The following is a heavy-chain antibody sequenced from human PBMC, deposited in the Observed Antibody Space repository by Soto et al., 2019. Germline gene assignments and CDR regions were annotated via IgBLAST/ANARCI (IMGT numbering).Heavy chain of an antibody. CDR1: GFTFSSYG. D-gene: IGHD1-7*01. Sequence: PGESRRRSWAVSGFTFSSYGMHWGRQAPGKGREWVAVIRYDGSNKYYADCGKSRFTISSDNSKYTLYLQMNSLRAEDTAVYYCASGSENWNYPVEYYYYGMDVWGQGTTVTVSS. CDR2: IRYDGSNK. V-gene: IGHV3-33*03. CDR3: ASGSENWNYPVEYYYYGMDV. J-gene: IGHJ6*02.